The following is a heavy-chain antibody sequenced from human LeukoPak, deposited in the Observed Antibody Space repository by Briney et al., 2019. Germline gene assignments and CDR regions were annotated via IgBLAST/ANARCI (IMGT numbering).Heavy chain of an antibody. CDR3: ARAPVVPAAMGSWFDP. Sequence: SETLSLTCTVSGYSISSGYYWGWIRQPPGKGLEWIGSIYHSGSTYYNPSLKSRVTISVDTSKNQFSLKLSSVTAADTAVYYCARAPVVPAAMGSWFDPWGQGTLVTVSS. D-gene: IGHD2-2*01. V-gene: IGHV4-38-2*02. CDR1: GYSISSGYY. CDR2: IYHSGST. J-gene: IGHJ5*02.